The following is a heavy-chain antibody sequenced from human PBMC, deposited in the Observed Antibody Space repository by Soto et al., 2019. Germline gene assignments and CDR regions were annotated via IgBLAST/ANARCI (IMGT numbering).Heavy chain of an antibody. CDR3: ARVPNSSGFHDY. V-gene: IGHV3-64*04. CDR2: ISSNGGST. D-gene: IGHD3-22*01. CDR1: GFTFSSYA. Sequence: AGGSLRLSCSASGFTFSSYAMHWVRQAPGKGLEYVSAISSNGGSTYYADSVKGRFTISRDNSKNTLYLQMNSLRAEDTAVYYCARVPNSSGFHDYWGLGTLVTVSS. J-gene: IGHJ4*02.